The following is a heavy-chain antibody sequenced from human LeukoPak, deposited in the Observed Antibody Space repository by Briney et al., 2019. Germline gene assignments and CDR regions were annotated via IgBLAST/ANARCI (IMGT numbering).Heavy chain of an antibody. D-gene: IGHD1-26*01. Sequence: SETLSLTCAVYGGSFSGYYWSWIRQPPGKGLEWIGEIKHSGSTNYNPSLKSRVTISVDTSKNQFSLKLSSVTAADTAVYYCARVGAKDYWGQGTLVTVSS. CDR3: ARVGAKDY. V-gene: IGHV4-34*01. CDR2: IKHSGST. CDR1: GGSFSGYY. J-gene: IGHJ4*02.